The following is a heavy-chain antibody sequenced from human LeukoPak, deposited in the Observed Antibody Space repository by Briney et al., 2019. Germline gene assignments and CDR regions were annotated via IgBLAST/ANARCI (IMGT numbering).Heavy chain of an antibody. Sequence: GGSLRLSWVPAAFTFSSHWMRWVRQAPGNVRVWVSRINSDGGSITYAGSVKGRFTISRDNAKNTLYLQMNSLRAEDTAVYYCASPMGSGGWIPFDPWGQGTLVPVSS. J-gene: IGHJ5*02. CDR2: INSDGGSI. CDR1: AFTFSSHW. CDR3: ASPMGSGGWIPFDP. D-gene: IGHD6-19*01. V-gene: IGHV3-74*01.